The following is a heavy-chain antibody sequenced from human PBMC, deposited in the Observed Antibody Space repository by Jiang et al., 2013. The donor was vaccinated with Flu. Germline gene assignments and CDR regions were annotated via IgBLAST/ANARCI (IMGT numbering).Heavy chain of an antibody. CDR2: IYNSGST. CDR3: ARGEDDSIWGSYPLYFDH. D-gene: IGHD3-16*02. CDR1: GAPSAVVLTT. V-gene: IGHV4-61*02. J-gene: IGHJ4*02. Sequence: TLSLTCTVSGAPSAVVLTTGVGSDSRRKGLEFIGRIYNSGSTSHNPSLKRRVTISIDTSKNQFSLKLTSVTAADTAVYYCARGEDDSIWGSYPLYFDHWGQGSLVTVSS.